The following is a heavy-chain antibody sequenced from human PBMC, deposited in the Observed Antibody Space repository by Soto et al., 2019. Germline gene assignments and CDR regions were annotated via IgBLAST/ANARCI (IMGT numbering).Heavy chain of an antibody. CDR3: ARGVPAAIGYYYYYMDV. CDR2: IYYSGST. CDR1: GGSISSGGYY. Sequence: SETLSLTCTVSGGSISSGGYYWSWIRQHPGKGLEWIGYIYYSGSTNYNPSLKSRVTISVDTSKNQFSLKLSSVTAADTAVYYCARGVPAAIGYYYYYMDVWGKGTTVTVSS. V-gene: IGHV4-31*03. J-gene: IGHJ6*03. D-gene: IGHD2-2*02.